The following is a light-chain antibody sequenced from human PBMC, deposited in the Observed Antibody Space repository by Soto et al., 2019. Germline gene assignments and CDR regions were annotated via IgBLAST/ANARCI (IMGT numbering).Light chain of an antibody. Sequence: QLVLTQSPSASASLGASVKLTCTLSSGHSSYAIAWHQQQPEKGPRYLMKLNSDGSHTKGDGIPDRFSGSSSGAERYLTISSLQSEDEADYHCQTWGTDIKGVFGGGTKLTVL. V-gene: IGLV4-69*01. J-gene: IGLJ2*01. CDR1: SGHSSYA. CDR2: LNSDGSH. CDR3: QTWGTDIKGV.